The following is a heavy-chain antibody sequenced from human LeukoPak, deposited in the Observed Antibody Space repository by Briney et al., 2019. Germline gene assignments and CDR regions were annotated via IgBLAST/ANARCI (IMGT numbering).Heavy chain of an antibody. D-gene: IGHD4-23*01. Sequence: GGSLRLSCAASGFTFSSYGMHWVRQAPGKGLEWVAVIWYDGSNKYYADSVKGRFTISRDNSKNTLYLQMNSLRAEDTAVYYCARSYGGNFIYYFDYWGQGTLVTVSS. CDR1: GFTFSSYG. CDR3: ARSYGGNFIYYFDY. V-gene: IGHV3-33*01. CDR2: IWYDGSNK. J-gene: IGHJ4*02.